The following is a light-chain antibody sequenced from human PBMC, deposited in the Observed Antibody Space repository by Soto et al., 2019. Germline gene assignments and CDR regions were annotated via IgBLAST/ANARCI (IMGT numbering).Light chain of an antibody. Sequence: DLQMTQSPSSLSASVGDRVTITCRASQSISSYLDWYQLKSGKAPKLLIYAASSLPSGVPLRFSGSGSGTDFTLTINGLQPEDFATYYCQQSSSTPLTFGGGTKVEIK. CDR1: QSISSY. CDR3: QQSSSTPLT. V-gene: IGKV1-39*01. J-gene: IGKJ4*01. CDR2: AAS.